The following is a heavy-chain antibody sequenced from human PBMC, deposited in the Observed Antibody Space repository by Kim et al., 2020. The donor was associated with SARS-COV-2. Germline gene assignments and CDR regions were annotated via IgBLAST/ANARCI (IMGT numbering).Heavy chain of an antibody. CDR1: GFTFSSYA. D-gene: IGHD6-19*01. CDR3: ARDPDSSGWFDY. CDR2: ISYDGSNK. J-gene: IGHJ5*01. V-gene: IGHV3-30-3*01. Sequence: GGSLRLSCAASGFTFSSYAMHWVRQAPGKGLEWVAVISYDGSNKYYADSVKGRFTISRDNSKNTLYLQMNSLRAEDTAVYYCARDPDSSGWFDYWGQGTLVTVSS.